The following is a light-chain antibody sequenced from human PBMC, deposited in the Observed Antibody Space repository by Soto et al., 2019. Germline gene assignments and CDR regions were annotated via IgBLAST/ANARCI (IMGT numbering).Light chain of an antibody. Sequence: QSALTQPPSASGSPGQSVTISCTGTSSVVGGYNYVSWYQQHPGKAPKLMIYEVSKRPSGVPDRFSGSKSGNTASLTVSGLQPEDEADYYCSSYAGSNNYVVFGGGTQLTVL. V-gene: IGLV2-8*01. CDR2: EVS. J-gene: IGLJ2*01. CDR3: SSYAGSNNYVV. CDR1: SSVVGGYNY.